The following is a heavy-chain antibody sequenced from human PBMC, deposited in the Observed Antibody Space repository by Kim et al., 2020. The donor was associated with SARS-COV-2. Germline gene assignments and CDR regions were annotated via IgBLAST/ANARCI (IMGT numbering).Heavy chain of an antibody. D-gene: IGHD3-10*01. J-gene: IGHJ4*02. CDR2: IWYDGSNK. Sequence: GGSLRLSCAASGFTFSSYGMHWVRQAPGKGLEWVAVIWYDGSNKYYADSVKGRFTISRDNSKNTLYLQMNSLRAEDTAVYYCAKVRVQGSGSYRYFDYWGQGTLVTVSS. CDR1: GFTFSSYG. V-gene: IGHV3-33*06. CDR3: AKVRVQGSGSYRYFDY.